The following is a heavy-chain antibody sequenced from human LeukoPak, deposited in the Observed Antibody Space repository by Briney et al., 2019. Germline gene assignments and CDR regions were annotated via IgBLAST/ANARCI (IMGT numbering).Heavy chain of an antibody. D-gene: IGHD3-22*01. CDR1: GFTFSSYA. CDR3: GKDRPNYYDSSGHYYRRNGDY. V-gene: IGHV3-23*01. J-gene: IGHJ4*02. Sequence: PGGSLRLSCGASGFTFSSYAMSWVRQAPGKGLEWFSSISGNGGITYYTESVKGRFTVSRDNSESTLYLQMNSLRVEDTAIYYCGKDRPNYYDSSGHYYRRNGDYWGQGTLVTVSS. CDR2: ISGNGGIT.